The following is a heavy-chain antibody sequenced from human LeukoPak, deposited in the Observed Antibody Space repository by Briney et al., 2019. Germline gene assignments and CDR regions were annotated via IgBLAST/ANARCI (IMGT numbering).Heavy chain of an antibody. Sequence: GESLKISCKGSGYSFTSYWIGWVRQMPGKGLEWMGIIYPGDSDTRYSPSFQGQVTISADKSISTAYLQWSSLKATDTAMYYCARHGCSSTSCYSDWGQGTLVTVSS. D-gene: IGHD2-2*01. CDR2: IYPGDSDT. V-gene: IGHV5-51*01. CDR1: GYSFTSYW. J-gene: IGHJ4*02. CDR3: ARHGCSSTSCYSD.